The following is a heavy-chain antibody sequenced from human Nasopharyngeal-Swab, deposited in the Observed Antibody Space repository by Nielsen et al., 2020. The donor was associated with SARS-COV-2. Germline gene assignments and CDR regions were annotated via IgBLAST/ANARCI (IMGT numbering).Heavy chain of an antibody. V-gene: IGHV3-21*01. Sequence: GESLKISCAASGFTFSSYSMNWVRQAPGKGLEWVASISSSSSYIYYADSVKGRFTISSDNAKNSLYLQMNSLRAEATAVYYCESGYIVATHNCGMDVWGQGTTVTVSS. D-gene: IGHD5-12*01. CDR3: ESGYIVATHNCGMDV. CDR2: ISSSSSYI. CDR1: GFTFSSYS. J-gene: IGHJ6*02.